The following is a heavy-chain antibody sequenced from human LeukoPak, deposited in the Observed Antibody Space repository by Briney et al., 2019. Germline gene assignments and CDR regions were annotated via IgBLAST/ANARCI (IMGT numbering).Heavy chain of an antibody. V-gene: IGHV3-20*04. J-gene: IGHJ4*02. CDR3: ARRVHASSWYYFDS. Sequence: GGSLRLSCAASRFSFEDYGMSWVRQAPGKGLEWVSTSNWKGDVTEYADSVKGRFAISRDNTKKSLYLQMNSLRAEDTAFYYCARRVHASSWYYFDSWGQGSLVTVSS. D-gene: IGHD6-13*01. CDR1: RFSFEDYG. CDR2: SNWKGDVT.